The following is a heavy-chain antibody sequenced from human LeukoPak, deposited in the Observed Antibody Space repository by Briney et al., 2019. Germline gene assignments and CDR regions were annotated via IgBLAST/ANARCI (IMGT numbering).Heavy chain of an antibody. D-gene: IGHD3-9*01. Sequence: PSQTLSLTCAISGDSVSSNSAAWHWIRQSPSRGLEWLGRTYYRSKWYNEYAVSVKSRITINPDTSKNQFSLQLNSVTPEDTAVYYCTKVTGFVWLFPFDSWGQGTLVTVSS. CDR2: TYYRSKWYN. CDR1: GDSVSSNSAA. V-gene: IGHV6-1*01. J-gene: IGHJ4*02. CDR3: TKVTGFVWLFPFDS.